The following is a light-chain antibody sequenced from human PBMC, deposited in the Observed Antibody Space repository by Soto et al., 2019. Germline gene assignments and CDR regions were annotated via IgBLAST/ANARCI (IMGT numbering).Light chain of an antibody. CDR2: SAS. V-gene: IGKV1-12*01. CDR3: QQANTFALT. J-gene: IGKJ4*01. Sequence: DIQMTQSPSSVSASVGDRGTITCRASQDINKWLAWYQQKPGTAPKLLIYSASSLYTGVPSRFSGSGSGTDFTLTISSLQPEDFATYYCQQANTFALTFGGGTKVDIK. CDR1: QDINKW.